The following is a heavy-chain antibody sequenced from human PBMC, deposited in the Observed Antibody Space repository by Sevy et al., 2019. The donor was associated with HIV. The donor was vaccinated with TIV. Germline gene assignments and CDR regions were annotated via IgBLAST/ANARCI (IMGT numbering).Heavy chain of an antibody. CDR1: GYTFTDYS. J-gene: IGHJ4*02. CDR3: ARELMSAAGTIQGNY. CDR2: INPNSCNT. D-gene: IGHD6-13*01. Sequence: ASVKVSCKASGYTFTDYSMHWVRQAPAHGLEGMGWINPNSCNTNYAQKFQGRVTMTRDTSINTAYMELSSLRSDDTAVYYCARELMSAAGTIQGNYWGQGTLVTVSS. V-gene: IGHV1-2*02.